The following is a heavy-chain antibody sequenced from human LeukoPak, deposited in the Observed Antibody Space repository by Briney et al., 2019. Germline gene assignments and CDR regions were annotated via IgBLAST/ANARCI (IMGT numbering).Heavy chain of an antibody. CDR2: IYWDDDK. Sequence: SGPTLVKPTQTLTLTCTFSGFSLSSSGVGVGWIRQTPGKALEWLAVIYWDDDKRYITSLKSRLTITKDTSKNQVVLTMTNMDPADTATYYCAHRGEGSASYYDFDYWGQGTLVTVSS. D-gene: IGHD3-10*01. CDR1: GFSLSSSGVG. V-gene: IGHV2-5*02. CDR3: AHRGEGSASYYDFDY. J-gene: IGHJ4*02.